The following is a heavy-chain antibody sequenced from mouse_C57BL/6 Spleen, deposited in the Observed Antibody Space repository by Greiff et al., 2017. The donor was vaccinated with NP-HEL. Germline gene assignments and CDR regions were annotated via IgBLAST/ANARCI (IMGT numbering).Heavy chain of an antibody. CDR2: IDPSDSYT. Sequence: QVQLQQPGAELVMPGASVKLSCKASGYTFTSYWMHWVKQRPRQGLEWIGEIDPSDSYTNYNQKFKGKSTLTVDKSSSTAYMQLSSLTSEDSAVYYCARRYYYGSSYYAMDYWGQGTSVTVSS. CDR3: ARRYYYGSSYYAMDY. V-gene: IGHV1-69*01. J-gene: IGHJ4*01. D-gene: IGHD1-1*01. CDR1: GYTFTSYW.